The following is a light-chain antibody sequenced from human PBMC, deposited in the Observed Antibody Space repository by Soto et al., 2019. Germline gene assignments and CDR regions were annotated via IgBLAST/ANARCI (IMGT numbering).Light chain of an antibody. CDR1: SSDVGSYNY. J-gene: IGLJ3*02. Sequence: SALTQPASVSGSPGQSITISCTGTSSDVGSYNYVSWYQLHPGKAPQLMIYDVSNRPSGVSNRFSGSKSGNTASLTISGLQAEDEADYYCSSYTSTNTMVFGGGTKLTVL. V-gene: IGLV2-14*03. CDR2: DVS. CDR3: SSYTSTNTMV.